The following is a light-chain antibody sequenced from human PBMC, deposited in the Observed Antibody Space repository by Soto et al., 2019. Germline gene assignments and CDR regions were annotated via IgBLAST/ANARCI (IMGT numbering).Light chain of an antibody. CDR3: AVWDDSLSGMV. CDR1: SSNIETNT. CDR2: NNN. Sequence: QSVLTQPPSASGTPGQRVTISCSGSSSNIETNTVDWYQHLPGTAPKVLIFNNNQRPSGVNDRFSGSKYGTSASLAISGLQSEDEADYYCAVWDDSLSGMVFGGGTKLTVL. V-gene: IGLV1-44*01. J-gene: IGLJ2*01.